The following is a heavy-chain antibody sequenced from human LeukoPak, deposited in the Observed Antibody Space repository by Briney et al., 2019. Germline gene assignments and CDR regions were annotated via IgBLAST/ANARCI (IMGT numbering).Heavy chain of an antibody. CDR1: GLTVSNHW. CDR3: AVLHYYAMDV. J-gene: IGHJ6*02. V-gene: IGHV3-23*01. D-gene: IGHD2-8*01. CDR2: ISASAGST. Sequence: GGSLRLSCVASGLTVSNHWMSWVRQAPGKGLEWVSAISASAGSTYYADSVKGRLTISRDNAKNSLYLQMNSLRGEDAALYYCAVLHYYAMDVWGQGTTVTVSS.